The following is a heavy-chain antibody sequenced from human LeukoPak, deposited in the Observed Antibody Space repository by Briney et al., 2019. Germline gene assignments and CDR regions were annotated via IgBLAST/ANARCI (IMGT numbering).Heavy chain of an antibody. Sequence: GGSLRLSCAASGFTFSDFAMSWVRQPPGEGLEWVSAISGSGGSTYYADSVKGRLTISRDNSKNTLYLQMNSLRAEDTAVYYCARGSGWYGYFDYWGLGTLVAVSS. CDR1: GFTFSDFA. D-gene: IGHD6-19*01. J-gene: IGHJ4*02. V-gene: IGHV3-23*01. CDR3: ARGSGWYGYFDY. CDR2: ISGSGGST.